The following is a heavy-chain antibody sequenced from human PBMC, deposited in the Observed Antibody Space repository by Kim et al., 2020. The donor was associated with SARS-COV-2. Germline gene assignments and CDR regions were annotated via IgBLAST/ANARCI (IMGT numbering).Heavy chain of an antibody. CDR2: ISGGGGNT. CDR3: AKEASTGYSFGDYYYFDL. Sequence: GGSLRLSCAASGFTFSSYAMSWVRQAPGKGLEWVSAISGGGGNTYHADSVKGRFTISRDNSKNTLFLQMNSLRAEDTAVYYCAKEASTGYSFGDYYYFDLWGRGTLVTVSS. CDR1: GFTFSSYA. J-gene: IGHJ2*01. D-gene: IGHD5-18*01. V-gene: IGHV3-23*01.